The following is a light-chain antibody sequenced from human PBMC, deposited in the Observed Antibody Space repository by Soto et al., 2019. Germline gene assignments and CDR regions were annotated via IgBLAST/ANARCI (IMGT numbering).Light chain of an antibody. CDR3: CSFASKSPLV. CDR1: SSDVGSYNL. V-gene: IGLV2-23*01. CDR2: EAS. J-gene: IGLJ3*02. Sequence: QTALTQPASLSGSPGQSITISCTGTSSDVGSYNLVSWYQQYPGKDPRFLIYEASKRPSGVSDRFSASKSGVTASLTISGLQAEDEADYYCCSFASKSPLVFGGGTKLTVL.